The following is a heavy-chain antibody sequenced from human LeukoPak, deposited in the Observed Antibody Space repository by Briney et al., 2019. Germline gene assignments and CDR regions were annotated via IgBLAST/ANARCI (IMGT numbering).Heavy chain of an antibody. CDR2: IAHHGSNK. D-gene: IGHD1-26*01. V-gene: IGHV3-30*02. CDR3: AREGPIVGATHLVDY. CDR1: GFTFSSYA. J-gene: IGHJ4*02. Sequence: TGGSLRLSCAASGFTFSSYAMHWVRQGPGKGLEWVAYIAHHGSNKYYADSVKGRFTISRDNSKRTLYLQMNNLRADDTAVYYCAREGPIVGATHLVDYWGQGTLVTVSS.